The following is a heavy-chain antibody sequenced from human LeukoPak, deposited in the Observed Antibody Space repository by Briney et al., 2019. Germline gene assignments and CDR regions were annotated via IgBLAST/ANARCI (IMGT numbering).Heavy chain of an antibody. CDR2: ISGSGGST. V-gene: IGHV3-23*01. Sequence: GGSLRLSCAASGFTFSSYAMSWVRQAPGKGLEWVSAISGSGGSTYYADSVKGRFTISRDNSKNTLYLQMNSLRAEDTAVYYCAKDLVGHCSGGSCYYGGALDYWGQGTLVTVSS. CDR3: AKDLVGHCSGGSCYYGGALDY. CDR1: GFTFSSYA. J-gene: IGHJ4*02. D-gene: IGHD2-15*01.